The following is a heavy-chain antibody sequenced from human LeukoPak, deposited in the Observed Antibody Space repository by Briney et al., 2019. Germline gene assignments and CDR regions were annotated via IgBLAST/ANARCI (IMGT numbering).Heavy chain of an antibody. CDR2: IIPIFGTA. J-gene: IGHJ6*04. CDR3: ASWWLRPGRHYYYYYGMDV. Sequence: SVKVSCKASGGTFSSYAISWVRQAPGQGLEWVGGIIPIFGTANYAQKFQGRVTITADESTSTAYMELSSLRSEDTAVYYCASWWLRPGRHYYYYYGMDVWGKGTTVTVSS. V-gene: IGHV1-69*13. CDR1: GGTFSSYA. D-gene: IGHD5-12*01.